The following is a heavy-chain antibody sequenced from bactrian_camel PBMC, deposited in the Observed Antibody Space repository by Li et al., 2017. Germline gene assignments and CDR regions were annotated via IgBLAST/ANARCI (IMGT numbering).Heavy chain of an antibody. V-gene: IGHV3S1*01. J-gene: IGHJ6*01. D-gene: IGHD2*01. CDR2: ISPGSGRR. CDR1: GFPIDRSC. CDR3: AGSWDVSAKWALESMTRPDFGY. Sequence: HVQLVESGGGSVQPGGSLTLACAVSGFPIDRSCVGWFRQSAGKEREWIAAISPGSGRRYYGDSVKGRFTISRDGAQRTIHLQMNRLEPEDTAIYYCAGSWDVSAKWALESMTRPDFGYWGQGTQVTVS.